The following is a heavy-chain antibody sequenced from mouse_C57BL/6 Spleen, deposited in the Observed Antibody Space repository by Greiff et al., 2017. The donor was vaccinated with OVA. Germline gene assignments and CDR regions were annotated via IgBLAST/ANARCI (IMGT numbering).Heavy chain of an antibody. CDR3: ARDIYDGYSYYAMDY. J-gene: IGHJ4*01. D-gene: IGHD2-3*01. Sequence: EVQGVESGGGLVKPGGSLKLSCAASGFTFSSYAMSWVRQTPEKRLEWVATISDGGSYTYYPDNVKGRFTISRDNAKNNLYLQMSHLKSEDTAMYYCARDIYDGYSYYAMDYWGQGTSVTVSS. V-gene: IGHV5-4*01. CDR2: ISDGGSYT. CDR1: GFTFSSYA.